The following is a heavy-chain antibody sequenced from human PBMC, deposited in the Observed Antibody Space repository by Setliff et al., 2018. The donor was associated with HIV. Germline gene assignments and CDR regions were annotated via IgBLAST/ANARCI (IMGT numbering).Heavy chain of an antibody. CDR3: ARHAVPHYYDSSGPS. CDR2: IYSGGTT. Sequence: SETLSLTCTVSGGSISSSSYYWGWIRQPPGKGLEWIVNIYSGGTTYYNSSLRSRVTISVDTSKNQLSLKLNYVTAADTAVYYCARHAVPHYYDSSGPSWGPGTLVTVSS. D-gene: IGHD3-22*01. V-gene: IGHV4-39*07. CDR1: GGSISSSSYY. J-gene: IGHJ5*02.